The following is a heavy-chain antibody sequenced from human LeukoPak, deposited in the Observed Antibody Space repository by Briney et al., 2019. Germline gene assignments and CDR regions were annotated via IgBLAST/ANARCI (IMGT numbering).Heavy chain of an antibody. CDR2: IYHSATT. V-gene: IGHV4-38-2*02. CDR1: GYSISSGYY. CDR3: ASEYVSGSYA. Sequence: SETLSLTCTVSGYSISSGYYWGWIRQPPGKGLEWIGSIYHSATTYYNPSLKSRVTISVDLSKNHFSLKLSSVTAADTAVYYCASEYVSGSYAWGQGTLVTVSS. D-gene: IGHD3-10*01. J-gene: IGHJ4*02.